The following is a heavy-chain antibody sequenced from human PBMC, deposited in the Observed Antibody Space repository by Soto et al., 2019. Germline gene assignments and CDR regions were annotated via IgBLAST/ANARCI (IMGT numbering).Heavy chain of an antibody. Sequence: GASVTVSCTASVYTFTRYDINWVRQDTGQGLEWMGGFIAMLGTPTYAKKVQGRATISADESLTSSYLELRSLRSEDTGVYFCARGAMANFDYWGQGTVVTVLL. CDR3: ARGAMANFDY. CDR2: FIAMLGTP. J-gene: IGHJ4*02. V-gene: IGHV1-69*13. D-gene: IGHD5-18*01. CDR1: VYTFTRYD.